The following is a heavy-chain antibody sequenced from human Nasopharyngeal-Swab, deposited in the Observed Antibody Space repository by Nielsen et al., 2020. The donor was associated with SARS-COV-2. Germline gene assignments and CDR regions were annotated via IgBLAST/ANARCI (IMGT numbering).Heavy chain of an antibody. D-gene: IGHD5-12*01. CDR1: GFTFSSYG. V-gene: IGHV3-30*18. CDR2: ISYDGSNK. CDR3: AKDLTIDYSGYDLRHLFDY. J-gene: IGHJ4*02. Sequence: GESLKISCAASGFTFSSYGMHWVRQAPGKGLEWVAVISYDGSNKYYADSVKGRFTISRDNSKNTLYLQMNSLRAEDTAVYYCAKDLTIDYSGYDLRHLFDYWGQGTLVTVSS.